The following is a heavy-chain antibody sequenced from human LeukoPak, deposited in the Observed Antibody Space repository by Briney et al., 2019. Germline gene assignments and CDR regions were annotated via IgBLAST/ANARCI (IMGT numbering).Heavy chain of an antibody. J-gene: IGHJ5*02. CDR1: GFSLTPNGVG. CDR2: IYWNDHK. CDR3: AHRDKSFGVIKNENWFDP. V-gene: IGHV2-5*01. D-gene: IGHD3-3*01. Sequence: SGPTLVNPTQTLTLTCNFSGFSLTPNGVGVAWLRQPPGKALEWLAVIYWNDHKRYTPSLENRLTITKDTSKNQVVLTMTNMDPADTATYFCAHRDKSFGVIKNENWFDPWGPGTPVTVSS.